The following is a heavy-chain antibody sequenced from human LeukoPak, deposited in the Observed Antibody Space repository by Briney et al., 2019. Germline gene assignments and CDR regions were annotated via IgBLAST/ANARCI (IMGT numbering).Heavy chain of an antibody. D-gene: IGHD6-6*01. CDR1: GGSFSGYY. CDR3: ARVGAATKIAARRWNFDY. J-gene: IGHJ4*02. Sequence: KPSETLSLTCAVYGGSFSGYYWSWIHQPPGKGLEWIGEINHSGSTNYNPSLKSRVTISVDTSKDQFSLKLGSVTAADTAVYYCARVGAATKIAARRWNFDYWGQGTLVTVSS. CDR2: INHSGST. V-gene: IGHV4-34*01.